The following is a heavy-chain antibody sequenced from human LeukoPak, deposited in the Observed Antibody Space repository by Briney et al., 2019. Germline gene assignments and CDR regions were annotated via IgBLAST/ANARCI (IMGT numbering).Heavy chain of an antibody. J-gene: IGHJ4*02. CDR3: ARSPIAAAGFDY. CDR2: IYTSGST. V-gene: IGHV4-61*02. Sequence: SETLSLTCIVSGGSISSGSYYWSWIRQPAGKGLEWIGRIYTSGSTNYNPSLKSRVTISVDTSKNQFSLKLSSVTAADTAVYYCARSPIAAAGFDYWGQGTLVTVSS. CDR1: GGSISSGSYY. D-gene: IGHD6-13*01.